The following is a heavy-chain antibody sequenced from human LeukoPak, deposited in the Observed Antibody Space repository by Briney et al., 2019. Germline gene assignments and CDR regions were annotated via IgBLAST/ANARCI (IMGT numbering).Heavy chain of an antibody. CDR2: INAGNGNT. CDR3: ARDRPTAGAFDI. D-gene: IGHD4-17*01. V-gene: IGHV1-3*01. J-gene: IGHJ3*02. Sequence: ASVKVSCKASGYTFTSYAMHWVRQAPGQRLEWMGWINAGNGNTKYSQKFQGRVTITRDTSASTAYMELSSLRSEDTAVYYCARDRPTAGAFDIWGQGTMVTVSS. CDR1: GYTFTSYA.